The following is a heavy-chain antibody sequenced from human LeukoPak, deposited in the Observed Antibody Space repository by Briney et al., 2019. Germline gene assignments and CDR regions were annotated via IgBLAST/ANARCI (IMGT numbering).Heavy chain of an antibody. J-gene: IGHJ3*02. CDR3: ARSPRAVAETGAFDI. Sequence: SQPLSLTCTVYDGSIRSYYCSCIRHPPRNGLEWIQYIYYGESTHYNPSLKSQVTISVDTSKTQFSLKLSSVTAADTAVYYCARSPRAVAETGAFDIWGQGTMVTVSS. D-gene: IGHD6-19*01. CDR2: IYYGEST. V-gene: IGHV4-59*01. CDR1: DGSIRSYY.